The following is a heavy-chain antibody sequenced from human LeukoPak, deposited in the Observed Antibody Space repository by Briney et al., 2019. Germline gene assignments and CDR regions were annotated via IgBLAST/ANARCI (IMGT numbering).Heavy chain of an antibody. D-gene: IGHD3-10*01. CDR2: ISSSSSTI. CDR1: GFTFSSYN. CDR3: ARDREGFDP. V-gene: IGHV3-48*04. Sequence: GGSLRLSCAASGFTFSSYNMNWVRQAPGKGLEWVSYISSSSSTIYYADSVKGRFTISRDNAKNSLYLQMNSLRAEDTAVYYCARDREGFDPWGQGTLVTVSS. J-gene: IGHJ5*02.